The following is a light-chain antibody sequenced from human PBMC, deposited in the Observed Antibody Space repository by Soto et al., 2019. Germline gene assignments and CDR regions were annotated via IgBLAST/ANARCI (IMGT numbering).Light chain of an antibody. V-gene: IGKV3D-20*02. CDR1: QTVSSRF. J-gene: IGKJ5*01. CDR3: QQRSNWPIT. CDR2: DAS. Sequence: EIVLAQSPGTLYLSPGERATLSCXXSQTVSSRFLAWYQQKPGQAPRXXIYDASNRATGIPARFSGSGSGTDFTLTISSLEPEDFAVYYCQQRSNWPITFGQGTRLEIK.